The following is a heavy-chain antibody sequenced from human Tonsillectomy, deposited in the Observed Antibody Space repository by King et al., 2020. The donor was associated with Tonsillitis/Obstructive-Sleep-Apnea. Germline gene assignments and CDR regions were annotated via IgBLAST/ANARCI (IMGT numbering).Heavy chain of an antibody. D-gene: IGHD3-22*01. J-gene: IGHJ3*02. CDR1: GFTFSSYA. CDR3: AKEYYDSSGYYPTTYAFDI. CDR2: ISGSGGST. V-gene: IGHV3-23*04. Sequence: VQLVESGGGLVQPGGSLRLSCAASGFTFSSYAMSWVRQAPGKGLEWVSAISGSGGSTYYADSVKGRFTISRDNSKNTLYLQMNSLRAEDTAVYCCAKEYYDSSGYYPTTYAFDIWGQGTMVTVSS.